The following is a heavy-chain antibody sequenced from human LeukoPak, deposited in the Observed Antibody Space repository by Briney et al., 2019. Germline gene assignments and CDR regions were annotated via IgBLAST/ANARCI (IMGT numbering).Heavy chain of an antibody. CDR1: GGSFSGYY. V-gene: IGHV4-38-2*02. CDR3: ARDIRVRSDAFDI. J-gene: IGHJ3*02. Sequence: SETLSLTCAVYGGSFSGYYWGWIRQPPGKGLEWIGSIYHSGSTYYNPSLKSRVTISVDTSKNQFSLKLSSVTAADTAVYYCARDIRVRSDAFDIWGQGTMVTVSS. D-gene: IGHD3-3*02. CDR2: IYHSGST.